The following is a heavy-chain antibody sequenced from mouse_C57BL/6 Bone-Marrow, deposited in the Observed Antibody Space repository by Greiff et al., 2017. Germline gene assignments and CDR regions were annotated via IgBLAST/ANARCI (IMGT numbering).Heavy chain of an antibody. J-gene: IGHJ3*01. CDR3: ARVAS. Sequence: EVKVVESGGDLVQPGGSLKLSCAASGFTFSSYGMSWVRQTPDKRLEWVATISSGGSYSYYPDSVKGRFTISRDNAKNTLYLQMSSLRAEDTAMYYCARVASWGKGTLVTVSA. V-gene: IGHV5-6*01. CDR2: ISSGGSYS. CDR1: GFTFSSYG.